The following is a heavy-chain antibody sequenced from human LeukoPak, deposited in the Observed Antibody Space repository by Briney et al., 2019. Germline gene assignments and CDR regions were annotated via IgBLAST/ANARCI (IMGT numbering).Heavy chain of an antibody. CDR1: GYTFTSYG. Sequence: GASVKVSCKASGYTFTSYGISWVRQAPGQGLEWMGWISAYNGNTSYAQKLQGRVTMTTDTSTSTAYMELRSLRSDDTAVYYCARVRGIAVAGTYYYYYYGMDVWGQGTTVTVSS. CDR3: ARVRGIAVAGTYYYYYYGMDV. V-gene: IGHV1-18*01. CDR2: ISAYNGNT. J-gene: IGHJ6*02. D-gene: IGHD6-19*01.